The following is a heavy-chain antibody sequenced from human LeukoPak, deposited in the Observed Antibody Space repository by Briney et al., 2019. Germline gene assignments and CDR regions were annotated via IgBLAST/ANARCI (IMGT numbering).Heavy chain of an antibody. D-gene: IGHD2-15*01. V-gene: IGHV1-18*01. CDR2: ISACNGNT. J-gene: IGHJ4*02. CDR3: ARDPHLGCSGGSCYLPPVSYYDSSGYYSDY. Sequence: SVKVSCKASGYTFTSYGISWVRQAPGQGLEWVGWISACNGNTNYAQKLQGRVTMTTDTSTSTAYMELRSLRSDDTAVYYCARDPHLGCSGGSCYLPPVSYYDSSGYYSDYWGQGTLVTVSS. CDR1: GYTFTSYG.